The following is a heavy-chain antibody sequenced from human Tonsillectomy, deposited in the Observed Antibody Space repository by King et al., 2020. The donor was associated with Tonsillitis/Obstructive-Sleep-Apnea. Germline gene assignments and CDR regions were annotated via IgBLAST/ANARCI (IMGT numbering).Heavy chain of an antibody. CDR3: ARHSTGTTWGFYYYMDV. Sequence: VQLVESGGDLVKPGGSLRLSCAASGFSFSDYYMSWIRQAPGKGLEWVSYISSSGGFTNYADSVKGRFTISRDNARKSLYLQLNSLRAEDTAVYYCARHSTGTTWGFYYYMDVWGKGTTVAVSS. J-gene: IGHJ6*03. D-gene: IGHD4-17*01. CDR2: ISSSGGFT. V-gene: IGHV3-11*05. CDR1: GFSFSDYY.